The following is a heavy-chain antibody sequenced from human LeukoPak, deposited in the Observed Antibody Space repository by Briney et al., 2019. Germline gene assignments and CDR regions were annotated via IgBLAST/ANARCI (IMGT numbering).Heavy chain of an antibody. CDR2: ISASGGT. CDR3: ARQDFWSGYLDY. J-gene: IGHJ4*02. D-gene: IGHD3-3*01. CDR1: GGSISTYY. Sequence: AETLSLTCTVSGGSISTYYWSWIRQSPGKGLEWIADISASGGTKYNPSLESRVTVSIDSSKNQFSLKLSSVTAADTAVYYCARQDFWSGYLDYWGQGTLVTVS. V-gene: IGHV4-59*08.